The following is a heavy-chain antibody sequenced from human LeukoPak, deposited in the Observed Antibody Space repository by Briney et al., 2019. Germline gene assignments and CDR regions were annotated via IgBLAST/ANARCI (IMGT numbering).Heavy chain of an antibody. CDR2: ISGNGDTT. CDR1: GFTFSRYA. V-gene: IGHV3-23*01. CDR3: ARGPHDRGYWYFDL. Sequence: GGSLRLSCAASGFTFSRYAMTWVRQAPGKGLQWVSPISGNGDTTYYADSVEGRFTISRDNSKNTLYLQMNSLKAEDTAVYYCARGPHDRGYWYFDLWGRGTLVIVSS. J-gene: IGHJ2*01.